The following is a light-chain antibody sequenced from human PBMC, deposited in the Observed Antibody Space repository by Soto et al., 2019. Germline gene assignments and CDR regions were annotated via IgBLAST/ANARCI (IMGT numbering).Light chain of an antibody. CDR3: QQYSKSPLT. V-gene: IGKV3-20*01. CDR1: LTVSRNY. Sequence: VLTHSPGTLSLSPGERATLSCRASLTVSRNYLAWYQQKAGQAPRLVIYGASNRATGIPDRFSASGSGTDFTLTISRLEPEDFAVYYCQQYSKSPLTFGQGTKVEVK. CDR2: GAS. J-gene: IGKJ1*01.